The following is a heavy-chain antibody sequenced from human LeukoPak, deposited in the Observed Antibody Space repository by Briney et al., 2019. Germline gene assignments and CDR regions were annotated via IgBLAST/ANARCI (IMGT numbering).Heavy chain of an antibody. CDR1: GFTFSTYS. CDR2: ISTGSSYI. CDR3: ARVLSLDYYYGLDV. V-gene: IGHV3-21*01. Sequence: GGSLRLSCAASGFTFSTYSMNWVRQAPGQGLEWVSSISTGSSYIYYADSVNGRFTNSRDNAKNSLYLQMNSLRAEDTAVYYCARVLSLDYYYGLDVWGQGTTVTVSS. J-gene: IGHJ6*02.